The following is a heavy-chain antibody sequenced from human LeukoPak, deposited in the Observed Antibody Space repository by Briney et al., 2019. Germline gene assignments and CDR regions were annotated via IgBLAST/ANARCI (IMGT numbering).Heavy chain of an antibody. CDR2: IYYSGST. CDR1: GGSISSYY. V-gene: IGHV4-59*12. CDR3: ARGGSSWSAEYFQH. Sequence: PSETLSLTCTVSGGSISSYYWSWLRQPPGKGLEWIGYIYYSGSTNYNPSLKSRVTISVDTSKNQYSLKLSSVTAADTAVYYCARGGSSWSAEYFQHWGQGTLVTASS. D-gene: IGHD6-13*01. J-gene: IGHJ1*01.